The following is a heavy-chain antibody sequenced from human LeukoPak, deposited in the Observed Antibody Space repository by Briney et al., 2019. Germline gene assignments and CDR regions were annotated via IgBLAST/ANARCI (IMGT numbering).Heavy chain of an antibody. V-gene: IGHV4-30-2*01. J-gene: IGHJ3*02. D-gene: IGHD1-26*01. CDR1: GGSISSGGYY. CDR3: AREIRGSLDAFDI. Sequence: KSSETLSLTCTVSGGSISSGGYYWNWIRQPPGKGLEWIGYIYHSGSTYYNPSLKSRVTISVDRSKNQFSLKLRSVTAADTAVYYCAREIRGSLDAFDIWGQGTMVTVSS. CDR2: IYHSGST.